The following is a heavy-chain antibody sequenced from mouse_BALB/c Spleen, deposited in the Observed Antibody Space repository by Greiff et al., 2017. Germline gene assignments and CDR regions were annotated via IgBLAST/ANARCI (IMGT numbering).Heavy chain of an antibody. D-gene: IGHD2-4*01. CDR2: ISYDGSN. Sequence: EVQLQQSGPGLVKPSQSLSLTCSVTGYSITSGYYWNWIRQFPGNKLEWMGYISYDGSNNYNPSLKNRISITRDTSKNQFFLKLNSVTTEDTATYYCAPIYYDYAWFAYWGQGTLVTVSA. J-gene: IGHJ3*01. CDR1: GYSITSGYY. V-gene: IGHV3-6*02. CDR3: APIYYDYAWFAY.